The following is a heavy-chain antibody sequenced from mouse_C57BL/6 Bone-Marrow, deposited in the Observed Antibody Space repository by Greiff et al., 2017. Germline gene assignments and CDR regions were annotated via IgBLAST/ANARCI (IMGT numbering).Heavy chain of an antibody. D-gene: IGHD4-1*02. Sequence: QVQLQQPGTELVKPGASVKLSCKASGYTFTSYWMHWVKQRPGQGLEWIGNINPSNGGTNYNEKFKSKATLTVDKSSSTAYMQLSSLTSEDSAVYYGARDVQLGDPYWYVDVWGTGTTVTVSS. V-gene: IGHV1-53*01. J-gene: IGHJ1*03. CDR1: GYTFTSYW. CDR2: INPSNGGT. CDR3: ARDVQLGDPYWYVDV.